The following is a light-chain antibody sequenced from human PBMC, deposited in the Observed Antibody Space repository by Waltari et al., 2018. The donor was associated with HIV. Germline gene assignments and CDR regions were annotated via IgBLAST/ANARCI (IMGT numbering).Light chain of an antibody. V-gene: IGLV2-23*02. Sequence: QSALTQPASVSGSPGQSITISCTGTSSNVGSDDLVSWYQQHPGEAPKLIIYEVTKRPSWVSNPFSGSKSGNTASLTISGLQAEDEADYYCCSCPRSGIRYVFGTGTKVTVL. CDR1: SSNVGSDDL. CDR3: CSCPRSGIRYV. CDR2: EVT. J-gene: IGLJ1*01.